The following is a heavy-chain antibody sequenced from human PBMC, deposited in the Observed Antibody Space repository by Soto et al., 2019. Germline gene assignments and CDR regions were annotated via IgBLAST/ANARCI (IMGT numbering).Heavy chain of an antibody. J-gene: IGHJ6*02. Sequence: ASVKVSCKASGYTFTGYYMHWVRQAPGQGLEWMGWINPNSGGTNYAQKFQGWVTMTRDTSISTAYMELSRLRSDDTAVYYCAREAIKRRYDYYGMDVWGQGTTVTVSS. CDR3: AREAIKRRYDYYGMDV. CDR1: GYTFTGYY. V-gene: IGHV1-2*04. CDR2: INPNSGGT.